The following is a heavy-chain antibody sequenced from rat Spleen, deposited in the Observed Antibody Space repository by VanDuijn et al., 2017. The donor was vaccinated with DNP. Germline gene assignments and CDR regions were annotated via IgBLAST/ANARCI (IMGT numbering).Heavy chain of an antibody. CDR1: GFSLTNYH. V-gene: IGHV2-30*01. CDR2: VWIGGGT. D-gene: IGHD1-1*01. CDR3: ARDGQWDYLDY. J-gene: IGHJ2*01. Sequence: QVQLKESGPGLVQPSRTLSLTCTVAGFSLTNYHVHWVRQPSGKGLEWMGVVWIGGGTHYSSIFKSRLSITRDTSKSQVFLKVNSLQTEDTATYYCARDGQWDYLDYWGQGVMVTVSS.